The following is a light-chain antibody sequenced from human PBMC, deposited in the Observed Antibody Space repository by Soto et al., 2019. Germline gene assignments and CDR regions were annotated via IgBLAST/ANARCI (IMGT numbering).Light chain of an antibody. CDR2: AAS. CDR3: LQDYNYPYT. J-gene: IGKJ2*01. V-gene: IGKV1-6*01. CDR1: QGIRND. Sequence: AIQMTQSPSSLSASVGDRVTITCRASQGIRNDLGWYQQKPWKAPKLLIYAASSLQSGVPSRFSGSGSGTDFTLTIISLQPEDFSTYYCLQDYNYPYTFGQGTKLEI.